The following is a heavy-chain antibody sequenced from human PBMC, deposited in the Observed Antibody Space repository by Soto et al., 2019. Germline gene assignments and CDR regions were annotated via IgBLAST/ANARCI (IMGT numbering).Heavy chain of an antibody. CDR1: GFTFTTHG. J-gene: IGHJ4*02. D-gene: IGHD6-6*01. V-gene: IGHV1-18*01. CDR2: SSALNGYT. Sequence: ASVKVSCKASGFTFTTHGFTWVRQAPGQGLEWMGWSSALNGYTNYAQNFQGRLTITTDSSTSTAYMELRSLRSDDTAVYYCASATSIAIGLRNCAQGTLVTVSS. CDR3: ASATSIAIGLRN.